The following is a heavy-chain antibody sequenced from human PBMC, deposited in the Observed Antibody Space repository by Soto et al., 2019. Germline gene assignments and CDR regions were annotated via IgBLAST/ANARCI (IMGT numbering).Heavy chain of an antibody. CDR1: VGTFSSYA. CDR3: ARGIIDFWSGYYDRGYYSYGMDV. J-gene: IGHJ6*02. V-gene: IGHV1-69*01. CDR2: TIPIFGTA. Sequence: QVQLVQSGAEVKTPGPSVKVSCKASVGTFSSYAISWVRQAPGHGLEWMGGTIPIFGTANYAQKFQGRVTVTADEYTSTAYMELSSLRSEDTAVYYCARGIIDFWSGYYDRGYYSYGMDVWGQGTTVTVSS. D-gene: IGHD3-3*01.